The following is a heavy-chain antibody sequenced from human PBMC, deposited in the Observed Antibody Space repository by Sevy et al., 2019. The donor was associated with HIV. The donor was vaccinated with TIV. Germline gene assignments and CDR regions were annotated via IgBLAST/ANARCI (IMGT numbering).Heavy chain of an antibody. CDR3: ARDPGYSSLDI. D-gene: IGHD6-13*01. CDR1: GFSFSANW. V-gene: IGHV3-7*01. J-gene: IGHJ3*02. CDR2: IREDGGLK. Sequence: GGSLRLSCAASGFSFSANWMNWVRQAPGKGLEWLANIREDGGLKNYADSVKGRFTISRDNAKNSLYLQMDSLSPEDTAVYYCARDPGYSSLDIWGQGTMVTVSS.